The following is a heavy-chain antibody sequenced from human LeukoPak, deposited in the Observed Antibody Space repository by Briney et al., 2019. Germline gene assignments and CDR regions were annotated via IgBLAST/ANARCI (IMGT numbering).Heavy chain of an antibody. CDR2: IYYSGNT. V-gene: IGHV4-59*01. Sequence: SETLSLTCTVSGGSISSYYWSWIRQPPGKGLEWIGYIYYSGNTNYNPSLKSRVTISVDTSKNQFSLKLSSVTAADTAVYYCARGYYYDSSGYYSDYWGQGTLVTVSS. CDR3: ARGYYYDSSGYYSDY. D-gene: IGHD3-22*01. CDR1: GGSISSYY. J-gene: IGHJ4*02.